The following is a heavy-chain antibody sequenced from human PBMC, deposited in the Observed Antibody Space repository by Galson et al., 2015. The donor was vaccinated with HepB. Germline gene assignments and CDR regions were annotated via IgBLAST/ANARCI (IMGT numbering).Heavy chain of an antibody. J-gene: IGHJ4*02. Sequence: SLRLSCAASGFTFSSYGMHWVRQAPGKGLEWVAFIRYDGSNKYYADSVKGRFTISRDNSKNTLYLQMNSLRAEDTAVYYCAKGGWGWGGLGQWLDHFDYWGQGTLVTVSS. D-gene: IGHD6-19*01. CDR1: GFTFSSYG. CDR3: AKGGWGWGGLGQWLDHFDY. V-gene: IGHV3-30*02. CDR2: IRYDGSNK.